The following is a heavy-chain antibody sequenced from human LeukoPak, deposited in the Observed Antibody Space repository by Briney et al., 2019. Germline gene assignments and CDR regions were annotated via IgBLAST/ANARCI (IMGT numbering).Heavy chain of an antibody. CDR3: ARWRQDYYDSNGYDY. J-gene: IGHJ4*02. V-gene: IGHV1-46*01. CDR1: GYTFTSYY. CDR2: INPSGGST. D-gene: IGHD3-22*01. Sequence: ASVKVSCKASGYTFTSYYMHWVRQAPGQGLEWMGIINPSGGSTSYAQKFQGRVTMTRDTSTSTVYMELSSLRSEDTAVYYCARWRQDYYDSNGYDYWGQGTLVTVSS.